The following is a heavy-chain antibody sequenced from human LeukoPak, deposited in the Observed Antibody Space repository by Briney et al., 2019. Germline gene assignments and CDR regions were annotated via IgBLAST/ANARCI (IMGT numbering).Heavy chain of an antibody. D-gene: IGHD3-16*02. Sequence: GGSLRLSCAASGLSFATFAMSWVRQAPGKGLEWVSSITASTGRTYYADSVKGRFTISRDNSKNTLYLQMNSLRAEDTAIYYCAKDVSETYDVRGSYRSDSWGQGDLVAVSS. CDR1: GLSFATFA. CDR3: AKDVSETYDVRGSYRSDS. CDR2: ITASTGRT. V-gene: IGHV3-23*01. J-gene: IGHJ4*02.